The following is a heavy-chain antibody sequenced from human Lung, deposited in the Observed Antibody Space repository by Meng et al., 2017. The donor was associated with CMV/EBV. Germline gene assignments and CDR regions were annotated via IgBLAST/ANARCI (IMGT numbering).Heavy chain of an antibody. CDR1: GYTFSGFY. CDR2: VNPVSDDT. J-gene: IGHJ4*01. CDR3: AKSSDNGWSS. Sequence: SCPASGYTFSGFYMNWARQAPGHGLEWLGRVNPVSDDTHYAQKFVGRLTVTRGATINTAFMELTSLRPDDTAVYYCAKSSDNGWSSWGPGTLVTVSS. D-gene: IGHD6-19*01. V-gene: IGHV1-2*06.